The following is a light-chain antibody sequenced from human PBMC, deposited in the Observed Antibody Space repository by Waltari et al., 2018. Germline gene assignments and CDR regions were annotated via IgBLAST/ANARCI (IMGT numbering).Light chain of an antibody. CDR1: PSVLYTPNNKNY. CDR2: WAS. Sequence: DIVMTQSPDSLAVSLGERATINCKSSPSVLYTPNNKNYLAWYQQKPGQPPKLLIYWASTRESGVPDRFSGSGSGTDFTLTISSLQAEDVAVYYCQHYYSTPLAFGGGTKVEIK. CDR3: QHYYSTPLA. J-gene: IGKJ4*01. V-gene: IGKV4-1*01.